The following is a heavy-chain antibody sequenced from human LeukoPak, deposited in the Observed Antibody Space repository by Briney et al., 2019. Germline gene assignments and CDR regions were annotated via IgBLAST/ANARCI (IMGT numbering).Heavy chain of an antibody. CDR1: GGSINSGSFY. Sequence: SETLSLTCTVSGGSINSGSFYWGWIRQPPGKGLDWIGSISYSGSTYYNPSLKSRVTISVDTSKNQFSLKLSSVTAADTAVYYCARDWTTMVRGGPYWFDPWGQGTLVTVSS. D-gene: IGHD3-10*01. J-gene: IGHJ5*02. CDR3: ARDWTTMVRGGPYWFDP. CDR2: ISYSGST. V-gene: IGHV4-39*07.